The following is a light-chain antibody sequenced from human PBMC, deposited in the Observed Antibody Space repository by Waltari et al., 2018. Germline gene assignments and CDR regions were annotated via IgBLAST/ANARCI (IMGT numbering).Light chain of an antibody. V-gene: IGLV2-23*02. CDR1: SSDVGRYNL. CDR2: EVN. J-gene: IGLJ2*01. CDR3: CSYAGASSVV. Sequence: QSALTQPASVSGSPGQSITFSCTGTSSDVGRYNLVPWYQHHPGKAPKLMIYEVNKRPSGVSNRFTGSKSGNTASLTISGVQAEDEADYYCCSYAGASSVVFVGGTKLTVL.